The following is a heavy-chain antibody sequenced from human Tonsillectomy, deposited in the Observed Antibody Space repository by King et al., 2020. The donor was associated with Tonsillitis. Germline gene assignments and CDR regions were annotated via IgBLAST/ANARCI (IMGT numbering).Heavy chain of an antibody. J-gene: IGHJ4*02. D-gene: IGHD5-18*01. V-gene: IGHV3-30*18. CDR2: ISNDGSNE. CDR1: GFIFSNYD. CDR3: AKGGTGSVYSYGDF. Sequence: QLVQSGGGVVQPGRSLRLSCAASGFIFSNYDMHWVRQAPGKGLEWVAIISNDGSNEYYPDSGKGRFIISRDNSKDTLGLQMNSLRAEDTAVYYCAKGGTGSVYSYGDFWGQGTLVTVSS.